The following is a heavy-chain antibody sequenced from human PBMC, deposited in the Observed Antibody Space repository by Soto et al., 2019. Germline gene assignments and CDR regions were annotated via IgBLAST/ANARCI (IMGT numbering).Heavy chain of an antibody. D-gene: IGHD1-7*01. J-gene: IGHJ4*02. CDR3: LKDWCSGTTCYCLEN. Sequence: EVQLLESGGGLVQPGGSLRLSCAASGFTFSSYAMSWVRQAPGKGLEWVSSVSGSSGSKSYADSVKGRFTISRNNSRAEFCLQMNSLRVEDMAVYFCLKDWCSGTTCYCLENWGQGTLVTVSS. CDR1: GFTFSSYA. V-gene: IGHV3-23*01. CDR2: VSGSSGSK.